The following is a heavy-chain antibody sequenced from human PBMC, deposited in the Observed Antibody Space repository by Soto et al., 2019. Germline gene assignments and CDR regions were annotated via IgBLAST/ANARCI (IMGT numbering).Heavy chain of an antibody. Sequence: QVQLQESGPGLVKPSETLSLTCTVSGGSISSYYWSWIRQPPGKGLEWIGYIYYSGSTNYNPSLKSRVTISVDTSKNQFSRKLSSVTAADTAVYYCARDSQQGSGWYLLDYWGQGTLVTVSS. J-gene: IGHJ4*02. CDR2: IYYSGST. CDR1: GGSISSYY. CDR3: ARDSQQGSGWYLLDY. V-gene: IGHV4-59*01. D-gene: IGHD6-19*01.